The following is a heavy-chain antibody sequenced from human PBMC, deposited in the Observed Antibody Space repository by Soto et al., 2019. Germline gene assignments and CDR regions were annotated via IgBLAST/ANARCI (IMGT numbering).Heavy chain of an antibody. J-gene: IGHJ4*02. CDR1: GGSISSGDYY. Sequence: SETLSLTCTVSGGSISSGDYYWSWIRQPPGKGLEWIGCIYYSGSTYYSPSLKSRVTISVDTSKNQFSVRLSSVTAADTAVYYCARDRIVLVPAATFFDFWGQGTLVTVSS. D-gene: IGHD2-2*01. CDR2: IYYSGST. V-gene: IGHV4-30-4*01. CDR3: ARDRIVLVPAATFFDF.